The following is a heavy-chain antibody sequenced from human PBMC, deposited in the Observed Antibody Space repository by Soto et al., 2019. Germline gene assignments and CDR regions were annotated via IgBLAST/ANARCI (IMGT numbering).Heavy chain of an antibody. J-gene: IGHJ4*02. CDR2: IYHSGTT. V-gene: IGHV4-31*03. CDR1: GGSISSGGYY. CDR3: ARHFRDAYTALAF. D-gene: IGHD3-3*02. Sequence: SETLSLTCTVSGGSISSGGYYWSWIRQHPGKGLEWIGYIYHSGTTYYNPSLKSRVTISVDTSKNQFSLKLNSVTAADTAVYYCARHFRDAYTALAFWGQGTLVTVSS.